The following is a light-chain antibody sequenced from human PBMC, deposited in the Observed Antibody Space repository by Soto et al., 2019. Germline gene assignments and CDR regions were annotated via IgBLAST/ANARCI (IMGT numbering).Light chain of an antibody. CDR2: DAS. CDR3: QQRSNWRYT. Sequence: EIVLTQSPATLSLSPGARATLSCSASQSVSTYLAWYQQKPGQAPRLLIYDASNRATGIPARFSGSGSGTDFTLTISSLEPEDFAVYYCQQRSNWRYTFGQGTKLEIK. V-gene: IGKV3-11*01. CDR1: QSVSTY. J-gene: IGKJ2*01.